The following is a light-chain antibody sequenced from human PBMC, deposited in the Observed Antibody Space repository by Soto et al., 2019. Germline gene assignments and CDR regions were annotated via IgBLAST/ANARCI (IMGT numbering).Light chain of an antibody. Sequence: QTVVTQPPSASGSVGQSVTISCTGTSSDVGAYNYVSWYQQHPGKAPKLMIYEVSKRPSGVPDRFSGSKSGYTASLTVSGLQAEDEADYYCSSHAGNNNYVFGTGTKVTVL. CDR2: EVS. CDR1: SSDVGAYNY. J-gene: IGLJ1*01. V-gene: IGLV2-8*01. CDR3: SSHAGNNNYV.